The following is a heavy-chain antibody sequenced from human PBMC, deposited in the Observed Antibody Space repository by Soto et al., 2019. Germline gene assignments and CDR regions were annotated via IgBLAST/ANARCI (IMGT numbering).Heavy chain of an antibody. CDR3: AAVPVVAGLRYYFDY. Sequence: ASVKVSCKASGFTFTSSAMQWVRQARGQRLEWIGWIVVGSGNTNYAQKFQERVTITRDMSTSTAYMELSSLRSEDTAVYYCAAVPVVAGLRYYFDYWGQGNLVTVS. J-gene: IGHJ4*02. V-gene: IGHV1-58*02. D-gene: IGHD3-22*01. CDR1: GFTFTSSA. CDR2: IVVGSGNT.